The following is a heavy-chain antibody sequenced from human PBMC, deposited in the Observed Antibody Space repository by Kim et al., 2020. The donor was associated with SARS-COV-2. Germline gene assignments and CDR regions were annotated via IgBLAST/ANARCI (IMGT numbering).Heavy chain of an antibody. CDR3: ARDHILDSSGLIPFDY. CDR2: ISSSSSTI. CDR1: GFTFSSYS. D-gene: IGHD3-22*01. V-gene: IGHV3-48*02. Sequence: GGSLRLSCAASGFTFSSYSMNWVRQAPGKGLEWVSYISSSSSTIYYADSVKGRFTISRDNAKNSLYLQMNSLRDEDTAVYYCARDHILDSSGLIPFDYWGQGTLVTVSS. J-gene: IGHJ4*02.